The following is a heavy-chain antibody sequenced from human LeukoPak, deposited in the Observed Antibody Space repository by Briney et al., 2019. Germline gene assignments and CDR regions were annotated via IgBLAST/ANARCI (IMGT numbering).Heavy chain of an antibody. D-gene: IGHD3-22*01. V-gene: IGHV3-53*01. J-gene: IGHJ4*02. CDR2: IYSGGST. Sequence: SGGSLRLSCAASGFTVSSNYMSWVRQAPGKGLEWVSVIYSGGSTYYADSVKGRFTISRDNSKNTLYLQMNNLRAEDTAVYYCASAAYDSNGYTANHDYWGQGTLVTVSS. CDR1: GFTVSSNY. CDR3: ASAAYDSNGYTANHDY.